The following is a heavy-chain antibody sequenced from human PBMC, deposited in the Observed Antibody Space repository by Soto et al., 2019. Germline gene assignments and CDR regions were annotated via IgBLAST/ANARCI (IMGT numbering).Heavy chain of an antibody. CDR2: IPYIGSS. Sequence: SQTLSLTCTVSGGSISSYYWSWIRRHTGKAVEWIAYIPYIGSSYSNASLKSRVTIAAETYKTKFSGKLTSVTAAETAVYFCARATPAGSADVWGQGTLVTVSS. CDR1: GGSISSYY. V-gene: IGHV4-31*03. CDR3: ARATPAGSADV. J-gene: IGHJ4*02. D-gene: IGHD2-2*01.